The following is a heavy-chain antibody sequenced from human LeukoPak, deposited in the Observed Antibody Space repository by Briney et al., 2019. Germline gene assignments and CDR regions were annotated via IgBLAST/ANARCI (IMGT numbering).Heavy chain of an antibody. CDR2: ITGGGGST. D-gene: IGHD3-10*01. CDR1: GFTFSSYA. J-gene: IGHJ4*02. Sequence: GGSLRLSCAASGFTFSSYAMSWVRQAPGKGLEWVSAITGGGGSTYYADSVKGRFTISRDNSKNTLYLQMNSLRAEDTAVYYCAKDRSYSGFSGRGAYFDYWGPGTLVTVSA. CDR3: AKDRSYSGFSGRGAYFDY. V-gene: IGHV3-23*01.